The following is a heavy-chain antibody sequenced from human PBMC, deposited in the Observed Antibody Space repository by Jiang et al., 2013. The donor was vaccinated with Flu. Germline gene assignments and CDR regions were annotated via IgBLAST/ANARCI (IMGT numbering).Heavy chain of an antibody. CDR3: ATRRRELLRSYFDF. D-gene: IGHD2-15*01. J-gene: IGHJ4*02. CDR2: FDPEDGET. V-gene: IGHV1-24*01. Sequence: GAEVKKPGASVKVSCKVSGYTLTELSIHWVRQAPGKGLEWVGGFDPEDGETIYTQKFMGRLTMTEETSTDTAYMELSSLRSEDTAVYYCATRRRELLRSYFDFWGQGSLATVSS. CDR1: GYTLTELS.